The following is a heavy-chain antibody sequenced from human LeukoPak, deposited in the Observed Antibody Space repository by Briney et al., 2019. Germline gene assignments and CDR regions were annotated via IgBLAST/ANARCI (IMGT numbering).Heavy chain of an antibody. CDR2: INPSGGST. CDR1: GYTFTSYY. J-gene: IGHJ4*02. V-gene: IGHV1-46*01. D-gene: IGHD3-22*01. Sequence: ASVKVSCKASGYTFTSYYMHWVRQAPGQGLEWMGVINPSGGSTSYAQKFQGRVTMTRDTSTSTVYMELSSLRSEDTAVYYCARDSSGLYYFDYWGQGTLVTVSS. CDR3: ARDSSGLYYFDY.